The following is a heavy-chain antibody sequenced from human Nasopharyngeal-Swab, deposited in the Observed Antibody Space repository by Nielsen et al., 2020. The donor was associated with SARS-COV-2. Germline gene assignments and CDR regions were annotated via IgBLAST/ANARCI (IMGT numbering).Heavy chain of an antibody. CDR2: ISAYNGDT. CDR3: ATTTPIVGAPSWFDP. Sequence: ASVKVSCKASGYIFASYSISWVRQAPGQGLEWMGWISAYNGDTNYAQKLQGRVTMTTDTSTSTAYMELRSLRSDDTAVYYCATTTPIVGAPSWFDPWGQGTLVTVSS. J-gene: IGHJ5*02. CDR1: GYIFASYS. D-gene: IGHD1-26*01. V-gene: IGHV1-18*01.